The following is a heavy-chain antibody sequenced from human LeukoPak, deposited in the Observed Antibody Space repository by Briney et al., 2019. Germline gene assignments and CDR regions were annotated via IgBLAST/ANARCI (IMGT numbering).Heavy chain of an antibody. CDR1: GFTFGNSW. CDR2: INAVGSTT. CDR3: VVVVEPPDSDGFDV. J-gene: IGHJ3*01. Sequence: GGSLRLSCAPSGFTFGNSWVHWVRQAPGTGLVWVSLINAVGSTTTSADSVKVRFTISRDNARDTVPRQMNSRPIEDTAVYYCVVVVEPPDSDGFDVWGQGTMITVSS. V-gene: IGHV3-74*01. D-gene: IGHD2-15*01.